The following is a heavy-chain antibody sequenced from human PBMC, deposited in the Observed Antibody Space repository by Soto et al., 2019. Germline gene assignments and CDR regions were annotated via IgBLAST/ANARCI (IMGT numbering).Heavy chain of an antibody. CDR1: GVSISSYY. D-gene: IGHD6-6*01. J-gene: IGHJ4*02. CDR3: ARARHSSSPEPGEYYFDY. CDR2: IYYSGST. Sequence: SETLSLTCTVSGVSISSYYWSWIRQPPGKGLEWIGYIYYSGSTNYNPSLKSRVTISVDTSKNQFSLKLSSVTAADTAVYYCARARHSSSPEPGEYYFDYWGQGTLVTYPQ. V-gene: IGHV4-59*01.